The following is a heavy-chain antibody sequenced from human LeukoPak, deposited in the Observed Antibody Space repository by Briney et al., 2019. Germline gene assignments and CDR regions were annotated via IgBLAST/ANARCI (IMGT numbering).Heavy chain of an antibody. CDR3: ARLAYCGGDCYPVDY. V-gene: IGHV4-59*08. Sequence: SETLSLTCTVSGGSISSYYWSWIRQPPGKGLEWIGYIYYSGSTNYNPSLKSRVTISVDTSKNQFSLKLSSVTAADTAVYYCARLAYCGGDCYPVDYWGQGTLVTVS. CDR1: GGSISSYY. J-gene: IGHJ4*02. D-gene: IGHD2-21*02. CDR2: IYYSGST.